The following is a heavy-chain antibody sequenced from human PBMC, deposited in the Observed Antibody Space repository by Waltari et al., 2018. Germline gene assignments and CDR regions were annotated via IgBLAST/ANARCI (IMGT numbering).Heavy chain of an antibody. CDR1: GFTFRHYA. CDR2: ITGDGVNT. Sequence: EVQLLESGGGLVQPGGSLSLYCTGSGFTFRHYAMTWVRQAPVKGLEWVASITGDGVNTYYIDSVKGRFTISRDNSQNTLYLQMNSLRAEDTAVYYCAKAPVGSCNDASCYPLDNWGQGTLVTASS. J-gene: IGHJ4*02. V-gene: IGHV3-23*01. CDR3: AKAPVGSCNDASCYPLDN. D-gene: IGHD2-15*01.